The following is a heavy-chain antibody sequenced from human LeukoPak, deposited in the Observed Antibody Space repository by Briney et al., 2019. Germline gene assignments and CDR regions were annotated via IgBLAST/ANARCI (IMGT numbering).Heavy chain of an antibody. V-gene: IGHV4-34*01. CDR1: GGSFSGYY. CDR3: ARGQVTAKFALFDY. Sequence: PSETLSLTCAVYGGSFSGYYWSWIRQPPGKGLEWIGEINHSGSTNYNPSLKSRVTISVDTSKNQFSLKLSSVTAADTAVYYCARGQVTAKFALFDYWGQGTLVTASS. CDR2: INHSGST. D-gene: IGHD2-21*02. J-gene: IGHJ4*02.